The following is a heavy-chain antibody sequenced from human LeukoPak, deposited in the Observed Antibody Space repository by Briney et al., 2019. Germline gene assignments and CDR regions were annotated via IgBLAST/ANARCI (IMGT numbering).Heavy chain of an antibody. Sequence: ASVKVSCKASGYTFTGYYMHWVRQAPGQGLEWMGWINPNSGGTNYAQKFQGWVTMTRDTSISTAYMELSRLRSDDTAVYYCARDEVLLWFGEPLFYFSYWGQGTLVTVFS. CDR1: GYTFTGYY. J-gene: IGHJ4*02. CDR3: ARDEVLLWFGEPLFYFSY. D-gene: IGHD3-10*01. V-gene: IGHV1-2*04. CDR2: INPNSGGT.